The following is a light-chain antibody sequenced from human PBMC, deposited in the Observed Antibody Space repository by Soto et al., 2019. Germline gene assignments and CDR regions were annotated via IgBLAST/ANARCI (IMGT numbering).Light chain of an antibody. Sequence: ETVLTQSPATLSLSPGERATLSCRASQSVRSYLAWYQQKPGQAPRLLIYDASNRATDIPARFSGSGSGTDFTLTISSLDPEDFAVYYCHQRSKWPLTFGGGTKVDIK. V-gene: IGKV3-11*01. CDR2: DAS. J-gene: IGKJ4*01. CDR3: HQRSKWPLT. CDR1: QSVRSY.